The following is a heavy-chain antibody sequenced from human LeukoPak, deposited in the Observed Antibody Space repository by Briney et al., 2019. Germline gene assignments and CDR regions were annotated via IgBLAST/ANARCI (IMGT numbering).Heavy chain of an antibody. D-gene: IGHD3-22*01. CDR2: IYPSGDS. J-gene: IGHJ4*02. Sequence: SETLSLTCTVSGGSISSGSFYWSWIRQTAGKGLEWIGRIYPSGDSQYSPSFRSRATISLDTRNQFSLKLSSVAAADTAVYFCARGYDRNGYQSRGFDYWGQGALVNVSS. CDR3: ARGYDRNGYQSRGFDY. V-gene: IGHV4-61*02. CDR1: GGSISSGSFY.